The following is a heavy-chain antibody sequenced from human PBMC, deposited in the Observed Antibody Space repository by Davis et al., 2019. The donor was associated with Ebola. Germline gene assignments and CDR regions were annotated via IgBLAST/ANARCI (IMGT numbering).Heavy chain of an antibody. CDR1: GFTFSSYW. CDR3: ARDRSGSTYNGMDV. J-gene: IGHJ6*02. V-gene: IGHV3-74*01. Sequence: GESLKISCAVSGFTFSSYWMHWVRHSPGKGLVWVARLNSEGTSISYADSVKGRFTISRDNAKNTVYLQMKSLGVEDTAVFYCARDRSGSTYNGMDVWGQGTTVTVSS. CDR2: LNSEGTSI. D-gene: IGHD3-10*01.